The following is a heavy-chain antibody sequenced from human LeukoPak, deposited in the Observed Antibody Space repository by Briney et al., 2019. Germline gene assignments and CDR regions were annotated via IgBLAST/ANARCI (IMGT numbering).Heavy chain of an antibody. CDR1: GGSFSGYY. CDR3: ASLMDLSSYYYYYGVGV. CDR2: INHSGST. J-gene: IGHJ6*04. V-gene: IGHV4-34*01. D-gene: IGHD3-16*02. Sequence: SETLSLTCAVYGGSFSGYYWSWIRQPPGKGLEWIGEINHSGSTNYNPSLKSRVTISVDTSKNQFSLKVSSVTAADTAVYYCASLMDLSSYYYYYGVGVWGKGTTVTVSS.